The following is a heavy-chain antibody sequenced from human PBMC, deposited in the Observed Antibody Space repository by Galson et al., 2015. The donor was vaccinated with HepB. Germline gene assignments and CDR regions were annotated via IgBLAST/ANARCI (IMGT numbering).Heavy chain of an antibody. CDR2: IYHSGST. CDR3: ARLDFWSGYYPDY. D-gene: IGHD3-3*01. CDR1: GGSISSGGYS. Sequence: TLSLTCAVSGGSISSGGYSWSWIRQPPGKGLEWIGYIYHSGSTYYNPSLKSRVTISVDRSKNQFSLKLSSVTAADTAVYYCARLDFWSGYYPDYWGQGTLATVSS. V-gene: IGHV4-30-2*01. J-gene: IGHJ4*02.